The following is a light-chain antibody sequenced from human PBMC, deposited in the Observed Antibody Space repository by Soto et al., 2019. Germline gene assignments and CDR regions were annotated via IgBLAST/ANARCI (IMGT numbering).Light chain of an antibody. Sequence: QSVLTQPPSASGTPGQRVTISCSGSNSNVGRNAVSWYQQLPGTAPKLLMYTNNQRPSGVPDRISGSRSGTSASLAISGLQSEDEGDYYCAAWDDSLRRVVFGGGTKVTVL. J-gene: IGLJ2*01. CDR3: AAWDDSLRRVV. CDR1: NSNVGRNA. V-gene: IGLV1-44*01. CDR2: TNN.